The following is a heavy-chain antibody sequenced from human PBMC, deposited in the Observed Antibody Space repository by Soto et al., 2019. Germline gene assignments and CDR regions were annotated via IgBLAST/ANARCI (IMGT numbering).Heavy chain of an antibody. CDR1: GGSFSGYY. CDR2: FNLSGST. D-gene: IGHD4-4*01. CDR3: ASTVTTANWFDP. Sequence: SETLSLTCAVYGGSFSGYYWSWIRQPPGKGLEWIGEFNLSGSTNYNPSLKSRVTISVDTSKNQFSLKLSSVTAADTAVYYCASTVTTANWFDPWGQGTLVTVSS. V-gene: IGHV4-34*01. J-gene: IGHJ5*02.